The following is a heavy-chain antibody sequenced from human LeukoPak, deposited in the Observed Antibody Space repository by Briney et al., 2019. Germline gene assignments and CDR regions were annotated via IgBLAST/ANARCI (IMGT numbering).Heavy chain of an antibody. J-gene: IGHJ3*02. CDR2: ISGSGGST. D-gene: IGHD3-3*01. V-gene: IGHV3-23*01. CDR3: AKGFSYYDFWSGYYDAFDI. CDR1: GFTFSSYA. Sequence: PGGSLRLSCAASGFTFSSYAMSWVRQAPGKGLEWVSAISGSGGSTYYADSVKGRFTISRDNSKHTLYLQMNSLRAEDTAVYYCAKGFSYYDFWSGYYDAFDIWGQGTMVTVSS.